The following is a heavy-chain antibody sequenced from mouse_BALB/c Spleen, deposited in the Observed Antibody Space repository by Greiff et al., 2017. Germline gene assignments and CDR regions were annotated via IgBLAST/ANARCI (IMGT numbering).Heavy chain of an antibody. CDR3: ARGGQHGFLYAMDY. V-gene: IGHV1-9*01. J-gene: IGHJ4*01. D-gene: IGHD6-1*01. CDR1: GYTFSSYW. Sequence: QVQLQQSGAELMKPGASVKISCKATGYTFSSYWIEWVKQRPGQGLEWIGEILPGSGSTNYNEKFKGKATFTADTSSNTAYMQLSSLTSEDSAVYYWARGGQHGFLYAMDYWGQGTSVTVSS. CDR2: ILPGSGST.